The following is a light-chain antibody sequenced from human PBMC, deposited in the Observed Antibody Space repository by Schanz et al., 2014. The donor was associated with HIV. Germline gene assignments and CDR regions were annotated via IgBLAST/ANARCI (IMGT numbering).Light chain of an antibody. CDR1: QTVSSRF. V-gene: IGKV3-20*01. Sequence: EIVMTQSPVTLSVSPGERATLSCRASQTVSSRFIVWYQQEPGQPPRLLIYGASSRATGIPDRFSGSGSGTDFTLTISRLEPEDFAVYYCQQYDSSPPTFGQGTKVEIK. CDR2: GAS. J-gene: IGKJ1*01. CDR3: QQYDSSPPT.